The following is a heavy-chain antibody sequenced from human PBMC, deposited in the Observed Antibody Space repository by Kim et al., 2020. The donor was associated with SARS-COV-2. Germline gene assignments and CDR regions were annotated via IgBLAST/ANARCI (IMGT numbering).Heavy chain of an antibody. V-gene: IGHV4-59*09. CDR3: ARGAYFGSGSYNGLDV. J-gene: IGHJ6*02. D-gene: IGHD3-10*01. Sequence: SLTGRVTLSGDTSKNQLSLKLSSVTAADTAVYYCARGAYFGSGSYNGLDVWGQGTTVIVSS.